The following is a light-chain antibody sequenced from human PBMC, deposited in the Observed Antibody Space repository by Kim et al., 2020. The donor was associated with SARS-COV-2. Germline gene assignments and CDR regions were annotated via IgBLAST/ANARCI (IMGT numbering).Light chain of an antibody. Sequence: PGKTARITCGGNNIESKSVHWNQQKPGQAPVLVIYYDSDRPSGIPERFSGSNSGNTATLTISRVEAGDEADYYCQVWDSSSDHRVFGGGTKLTVL. CDR3: QVWDSSSDHRV. CDR2: YDS. J-gene: IGLJ3*02. V-gene: IGLV3-21*04. CDR1: NIESKS.